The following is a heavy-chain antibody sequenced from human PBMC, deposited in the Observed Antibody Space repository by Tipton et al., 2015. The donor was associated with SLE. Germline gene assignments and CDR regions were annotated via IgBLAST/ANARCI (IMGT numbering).Heavy chain of an antibody. V-gene: IGHV4-61*02. CDR3: ASLDYGGH. D-gene: IGHD4-23*01. Sequence: LRLSCTVSGGSISSSSHYWSWIRQPAGKGLEWIGRIYTSGSTNYNPSLKSRVTISVDTSKNQFSLKLSSVTAADTAVYYCASLDYGGHWGQGTLVTVTS. CDR2: IYTSGST. J-gene: IGHJ1*01. CDR1: GGSISSSSHY.